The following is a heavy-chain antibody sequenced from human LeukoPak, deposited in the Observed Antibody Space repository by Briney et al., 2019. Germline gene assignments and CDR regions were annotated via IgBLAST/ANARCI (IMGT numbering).Heavy chain of an antibody. CDR3: ARITGFYDSSGYPSPYYYYGMDV. V-gene: IGHV3-30-3*01. Sequence: GGSLRLYCAASGFTFNSYAMHWVRQAPGKGLEWVAFTSYDGNNKYSADSVKGRFTISRDNSKNMLYLQMNSLRAEDTAVYYCARITGFYDSSGYPSPYYYYGMDVWGQGTTVTVSS. CDR1: GFTFNSYA. CDR2: TSYDGNNK. J-gene: IGHJ6*02. D-gene: IGHD3-22*01.